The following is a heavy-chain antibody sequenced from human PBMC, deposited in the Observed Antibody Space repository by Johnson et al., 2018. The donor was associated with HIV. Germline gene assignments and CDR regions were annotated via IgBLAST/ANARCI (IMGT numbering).Heavy chain of an antibody. CDR2: INWNGGST. V-gene: IGHV3-20*04. Sequence: VQLVESGGGVVRPGGSLRLSCAASGFRFDDYGMTWVRQAPGKGLEWVSGINWNGGSTGYADSVKGRFTISRDNARNSLYLQMNGLRAEDTAVYYCARPQDTGDAFDIWGQGTMVTVSS. CDR1: GFRFDDYG. J-gene: IGHJ3*02. CDR3: ARPQDTGDAFDI. D-gene: IGHD2-15*01.